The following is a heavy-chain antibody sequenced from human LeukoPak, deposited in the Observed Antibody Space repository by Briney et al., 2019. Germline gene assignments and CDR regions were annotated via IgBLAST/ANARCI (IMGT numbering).Heavy chain of an antibody. J-gene: IGHJ4*02. Sequence: GGSLRLSCTASGFTFSSYAMHWVRQAPGKGLEWVAVISYDGSNKYYADSVKGRFTISRDNSKNTLYLQMNSLRAEDTAVYYCARDLAGISDYWGQGTLVTVSS. D-gene: IGHD1-14*01. CDR2: ISYDGSNK. V-gene: IGHV3-30*14. CDR1: GFTFSSYA. CDR3: ARDLAGISDY.